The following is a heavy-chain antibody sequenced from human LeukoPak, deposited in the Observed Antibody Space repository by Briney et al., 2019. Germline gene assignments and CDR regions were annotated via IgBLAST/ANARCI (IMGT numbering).Heavy chain of an antibody. J-gene: IGHJ5*02. V-gene: IGHV3-30*18. CDR2: ISYDGSNK. CDR3: AKDLGSTYYGSGSYWDNWFDP. Sequence: GGSLRLSCAVSGVTFSSYGMHWVRQATGKGLEWVGVISYDGSNKYYTYSVKGRFTIYRDNSKNTLYLQMNSLRAEDTAVYYCAKDLGSTYYGSGSYWDNWFDPWGQGTLVTVSS. D-gene: IGHD3-10*01. CDR1: GVTFSSYG.